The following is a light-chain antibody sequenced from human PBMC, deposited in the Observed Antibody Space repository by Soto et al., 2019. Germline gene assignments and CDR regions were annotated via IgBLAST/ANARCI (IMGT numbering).Light chain of an antibody. V-gene: IGKV1-27*01. J-gene: IGKJ1*01. CDR3: QKFNSAPPWT. CDR2: DAS. CDR1: QGISNY. Sequence: DIQMTQSPSSLSASVGDRVTITCRASQGISNYLAWYQQKPGKIPELLIYDASTLQSGVPSRFSGSGSGTEFTLTISSLQPEDVATYYCQKFNSAPPWTFGQGTKVEIK.